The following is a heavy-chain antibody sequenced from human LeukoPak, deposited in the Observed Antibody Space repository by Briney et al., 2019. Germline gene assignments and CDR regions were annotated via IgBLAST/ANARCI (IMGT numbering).Heavy chain of an antibody. Sequence: SETLSLTRTVSGGSISSYYWSWIRQPPGKGLEWIGYIYYSGSTNYNPSLKSRVTISVDTSKNQFSLKLSSVTAADTAVYYCARLDYDILTGFLVFDHWGQGTLVTVSS. CDR2: IYYSGST. J-gene: IGHJ4*02. V-gene: IGHV4-59*08. CDR1: GGSISSYY. CDR3: ARLDYDILTGFLVFDH. D-gene: IGHD3-9*01.